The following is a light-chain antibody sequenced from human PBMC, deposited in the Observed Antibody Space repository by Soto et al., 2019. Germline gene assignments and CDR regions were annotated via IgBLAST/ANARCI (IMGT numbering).Light chain of an antibody. CDR2: DAS. J-gene: IGKJ4*01. CDR3: QQRSNWHLT. Sequence: EIVLTKSTATLSLSPGERATLSCRASQSVSSYLAWYQQKPGQAPRLLIYDASNRATGIPARFSGSGSGTDFTLTISSLEPEDFAVYYCQQRSNWHLTLNGGTKVDIK. V-gene: IGKV3-11*01. CDR1: QSVSSY.